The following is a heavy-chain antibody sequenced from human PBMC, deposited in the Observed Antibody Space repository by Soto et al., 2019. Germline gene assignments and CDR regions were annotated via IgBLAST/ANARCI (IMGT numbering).Heavy chain of an antibody. V-gene: IGHV3-23*01. CDR3: AKVKYCSGISCYEGLNAFDM. CDR2: ISGSGGST. CDR1: GFTFSIYA. Sequence: EVQLLESGGGLVQPGGSLRLSCEASGFTFSIYAVTWVRQAPGKGLGWVSSISGSGGSTYYADSVRGRFTISRDNSRNTLYLQMNSLRAEDTAVYYCAKVKYCSGISCYEGLNAFDMWGQGTLVTVSA. J-gene: IGHJ3*02. D-gene: IGHD2-2*01.